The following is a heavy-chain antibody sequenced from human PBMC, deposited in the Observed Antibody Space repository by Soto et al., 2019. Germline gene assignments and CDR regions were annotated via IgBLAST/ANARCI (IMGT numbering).Heavy chain of an antibody. CDR2: IYYSGYT. V-gene: IGHV4-59*08. J-gene: IGHJ4*02. Sequence: QVQLQESGPGLVKPSETLSLTCTVSGGSISSYYWSWIRQPPGKGLEWIAYIYYSGYTNYNPSLKSRVTISVDTSKNQFSLKLSSVXAADTAVYYCARHFPGDYLRYNFDYWGQGALVTVSS. D-gene: IGHD4-17*01. CDR1: GGSISSYY. CDR3: ARHFPGDYLRYNFDY.